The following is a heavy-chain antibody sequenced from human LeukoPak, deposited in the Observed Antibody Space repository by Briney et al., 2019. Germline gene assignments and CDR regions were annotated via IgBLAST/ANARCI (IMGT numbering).Heavy chain of an antibody. CDR1: GFTFSSYA. CDR2: ISGSGGST. V-gene: IGHV3-23*01. Sequence: GGSLRLSCAASGFTFSSYAVSWVRQAPGKGRGWVSAISGSGGSTYYADSVKGRFTISRDNSKNTLYLQMNSLRAEDTAVYYCAKERSSSWYNWFDPWGQGTLVTVSS. CDR3: AKERSSSWYNWFDP. J-gene: IGHJ5*02. D-gene: IGHD6-13*01.